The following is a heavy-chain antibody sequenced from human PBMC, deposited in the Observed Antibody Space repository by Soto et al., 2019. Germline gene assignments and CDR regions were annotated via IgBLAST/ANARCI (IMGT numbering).Heavy chain of an antibody. D-gene: IGHD3-10*01. CDR1: GFTFSSYG. Sequence: QVQLVESGGGVVQPGRSLRLSCAASGFTFSSYGMHWVRQAPGKGLEWVAVIWYDGSNKYYADSVKGRFTISRDNSKSTVYLQMNSLRAEDTAVYYCAREPRPYRKSGWFDPWGQGTLVTVSS. V-gene: IGHV3-33*01. CDR2: IWYDGSNK. CDR3: AREPRPYRKSGWFDP. J-gene: IGHJ5*02.